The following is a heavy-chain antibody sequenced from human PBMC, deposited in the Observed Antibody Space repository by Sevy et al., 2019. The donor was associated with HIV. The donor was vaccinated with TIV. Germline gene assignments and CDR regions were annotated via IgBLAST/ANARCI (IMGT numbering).Heavy chain of an antibody. CDR1: GFSFDSYG. V-gene: IGHV3-23*01. CDR2: ISGSGTRT. CDR3: AKGGGGHYDPDEIGYYFYYYNMDV. Sequence: GGSLRLSCAVSGFSFDSYGMTWVRQAPGKGLEWVSGISGSGTRTYYADSVKGRFSISRDNSKNRLYLQMNSRRSEDKAIYYCAKGGGGHYDPDEIGYYFYYYNMDVWGKGTTVTVSS. J-gene: IGHJ6*03. D-gene: IGHD3-22*01.